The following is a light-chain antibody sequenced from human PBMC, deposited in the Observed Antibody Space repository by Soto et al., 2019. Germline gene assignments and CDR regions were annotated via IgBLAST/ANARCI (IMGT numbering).Light chain of an antibody. Sequence: QSVLTHPPSASGTPGQRVTISCSGSSSKIGSNYVYWYQQLPGTAPKLLIYSNNQRPSGVPDRCSGSKSGTSASLDISGLRSEDEADYYCAAWDDSLSDLYVCVPGTKVTVL. CDR1: SSKIGSNY. CDR3: AAWDDSLSDLYV. J-gene: IGLJ1*01. V-gene: IGLV1-47*02. CDR2: SNN.